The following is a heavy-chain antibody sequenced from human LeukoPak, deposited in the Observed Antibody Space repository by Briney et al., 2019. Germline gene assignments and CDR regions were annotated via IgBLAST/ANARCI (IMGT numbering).Heavy chain of an antibody. CDR3: ARVAENLDYYDSSGYPYYFDY. D-gene: IGHD3-22*01. Sequence: ASVKVSCKASGYTFTGYYMHWVRQAPGQGLEWMGWINPNSGGTNYAQKFQGRVTMTRDTSISTAYMELRSLRSDDTAVYYCARVAENLDYYDSSGYPYYFDYWGQGTLVTVSS. CDR1: GYTFTGYY. CDR2: INPNSGGT. J-gene: IGHJ4*02. V-gene: IGHV1-2*02.